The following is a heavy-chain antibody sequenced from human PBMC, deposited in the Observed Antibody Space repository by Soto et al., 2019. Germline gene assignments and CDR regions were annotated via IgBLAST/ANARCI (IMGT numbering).Heavy chain of an antibody. J-gene: IGHJ6*02. V-gene: IGHV4-30-4*02. CDR1: CDSIISCNEY. D-gene: IGHD3-16*01. CDR2: IFSSGTT. Sequence: SDTLSLTFTFSCDSIISCNEYWSWLRQPPGKGLEWIGYIFSSGTTYYNPSLKSRLTMSLDTSENQFSLKLNSLTDADTAVYYCARVPSPFDYYYAMDVWGQGTTVTVSS. CDR3: ARVPSPFDYYYAMDV.